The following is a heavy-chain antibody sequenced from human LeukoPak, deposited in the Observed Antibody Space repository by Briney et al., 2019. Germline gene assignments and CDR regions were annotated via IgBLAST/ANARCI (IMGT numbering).Heavy chain of an antibody. CDR3: ARVYQYCGCDCYGYFQH. D-gene: IGHD2-21*01. CDR2: ISSSSSAI. CDR1: GFTFRSYS. V-gene: IGHV3-48*01. Sequence: PGGSLRLSFAASGFTFRSYSMNWVRQAPGKGLEWGSYISSSSSAIYYADSVKGRFTISRDNAKNSLYLQMNSLRAEDTAVYYCARVYQYCGCDCYGYFQHWGQGTLVTVSS. J-gene: IGHJ1*01.